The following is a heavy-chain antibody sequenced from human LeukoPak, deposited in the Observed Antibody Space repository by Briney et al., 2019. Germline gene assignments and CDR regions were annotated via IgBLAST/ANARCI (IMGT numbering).Heavy chain of an antibody. CDR1: GFTFSSYA. D-gene: IGHD2-15*01. CDR3: AKGFVVVVSATQSSWFDP. V-gene: IGHV3-23*01. CDR2: ISGSGGST. Sequence: GGSLRLSCAASGFTFSSYAMSWVRQAPGKGLEWVSAISGSGGSTYYADSVKGRFTIPRDNSKNTLYLQMNSLRAEDTAVYYCAKGFVVVVSATQSSWFDPWGQGTLVTVSS. J-gene: IGHJ5*02.